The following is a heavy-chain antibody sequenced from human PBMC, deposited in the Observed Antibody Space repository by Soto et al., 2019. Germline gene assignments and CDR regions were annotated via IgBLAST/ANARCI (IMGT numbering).Heavy chain of an antibody. Sequence: SQTLSLTCAISGDSVSTNSATWDWIRQSPSRGLEWLGRTYYRSKWYNDYAVSVKGRITINPDTSNNQFSLNLSSVTAADTAVYYCARHGRDEAQSPNSWFDPWGQGTLVTVSS. CDR3: ARHGRDEAQSPNSWFDP. J-gene: IGHJ5*02. CDR2: TYYRSKWYN. CDR1: GDSVSTNSAT. D-gene: IGHD2-8*01. V-gene: IGHV6-1*01.